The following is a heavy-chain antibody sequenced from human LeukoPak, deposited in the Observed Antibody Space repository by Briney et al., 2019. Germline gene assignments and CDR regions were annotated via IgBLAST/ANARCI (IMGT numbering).Heavy chain of an antibody. V-gene: IGHV3-73*01. CDR2: IRSKANSYAT. CDR1: GFTFSGSA. J-gene: IGHJ4*02. D-gene: IGHD3-22*01. Sequence: QSGGSLRLSCAASGFTFSGSAMHWVRQASGKGLEWVGRIRSKANSYATAYAASVKGRFTTSRDDSKNTAYLQMNSLKTEDTAVYYCTRPFYDSSGYAEGWGQGTLVTVSS. CDR3: TRPFYDSSGYAEG.